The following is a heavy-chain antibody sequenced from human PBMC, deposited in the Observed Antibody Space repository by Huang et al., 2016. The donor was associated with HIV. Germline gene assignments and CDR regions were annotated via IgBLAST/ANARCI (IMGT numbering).Heavy chain of an antibody. CDR2: ISYDGTNK. J-gene: IGHJ3*02. Sequence: QVQLVESGGGVVQPGMSLRLSCAASGFTFTSFGIHWVRQAPGKGLEWVEVISYDGTNKYYADSLKGRFTISRDNSKNTLYLQANSLRPEDTALYYCAKDIWDYGDYGFAFDIWGQGTMVTV. CDR3: AKDIWDYGDYGFAFDI. V-gene: IGHV3-30*18. CDR1: GFTFTSFG. D-gene: IGHD4-17*01.